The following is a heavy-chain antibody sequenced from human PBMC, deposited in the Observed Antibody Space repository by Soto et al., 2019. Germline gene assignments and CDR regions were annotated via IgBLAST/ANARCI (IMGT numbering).Heavy chain of an antibody. J-gene: IGHJ3*02. CDR2: ISSSSNTI. D-gene: IGHD3-16*01. V-gene: IGHV3-48*01. Sequence: EVQLVESGGGLVQPGGSLRLSCAASGFTFSSYSMNWVRQAPGKGLEWVSYISSSSNTIYYADSVKGRFTISRDNAKNSLYLQVNSLRAEDTAVYHCASENPTRGGGAFDIWGQGTMVTVSS. CDR3: ASENPTRGGGAFDI. CDR1: GFTFSSYS.